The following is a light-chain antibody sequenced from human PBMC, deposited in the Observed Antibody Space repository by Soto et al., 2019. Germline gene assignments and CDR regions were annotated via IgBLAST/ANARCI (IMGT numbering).Light chain of an antibody. CDR1: NIGSKS. CDR3: QVLDSSSDHYV. J-gene: IGLJ1*01. CDR2: YDS. V-gene: IGLV3-21*04. Sequence: SYELTQPPSGSVAPGKTARITCGGNNIGSKSVHWYQQKPGQAPVLVIYYDSDRPSGIPERFSGSNSGNTATLTISRVEAGDEADYYCQVLDSSSDHYVFGTGTKLTVL.